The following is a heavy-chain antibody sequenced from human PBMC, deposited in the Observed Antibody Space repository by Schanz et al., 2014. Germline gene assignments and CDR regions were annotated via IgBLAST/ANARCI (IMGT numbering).Heavy chain of an antibody. Sequence: EVQLVESGGGVVQPGRSLRLSCAASGFTFSSYGMHWVRQAPGKGLEWVSYIGNGGVTIYYADSVKGRFTISRDNSKNSLYLQMNSLRAEDTAVYYCARIGGSVFDYWAQGTLVTVSS. CDR1: GFTFSSYG. CDR2: IGNGGVTI. J-gene: IGHJ4*02. D-gene: IGHD3-10*01. V-gene: IGHV3-48*04. CDR3: ARIGGSVFDY.